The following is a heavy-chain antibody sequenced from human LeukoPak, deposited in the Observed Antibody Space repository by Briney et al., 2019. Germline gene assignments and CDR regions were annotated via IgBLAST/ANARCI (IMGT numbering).Heavy chain of an antibody. D-gene: IGHD6-19*01. CDR1: GYTFTDYY. V-gene: IGHV1-2*02. CDR2: INPNSGDT. Sequence: ASVKVSYKASGYTFTDYYIHWVRQAPGQGLEWMGWINPNSGDTNYAQKFQGRVTMTRDTSISTAYMELSRLRSDDTAMYYCARDGQGSGQEYSFDYWGQGTLVTVSS. J-gene: IGHJ4*02. CDR3: ARDGQGSGQEYSFDY.